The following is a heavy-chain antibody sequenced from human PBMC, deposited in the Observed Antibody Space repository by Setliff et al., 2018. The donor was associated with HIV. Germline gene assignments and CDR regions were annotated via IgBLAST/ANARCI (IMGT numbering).Heavy chain of an antibody. J-gene: IGHJ4*02. D-gene: IGHD3-9*01. V-gene: IGHV1-3*01. CDR2: INAGNGNT. CDR1: GYTFTSYA. CDR3: VRGSSLTGYAYDY. Sequence: ASVKVSCKASGYTFTSYAMHWVRQAPGQRLEWMGWINAGNGNTKYSQKFQGRVTITRETSASTAYMELSSLRSEDTAVYYCVRGSSLTGYAYDYWGQGTLVTVS.